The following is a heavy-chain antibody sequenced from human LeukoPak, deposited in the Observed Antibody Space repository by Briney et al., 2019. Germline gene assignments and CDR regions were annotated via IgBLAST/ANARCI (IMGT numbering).Heavy chain of an antibody. V-gene: IGHV4-59*01. D-gene: IGHD3-10*01. CDR2: INYIGST. CDR1: GGSISSYY. CDR3: ARGPITMVRGVIILDGYYMDV. J-gene: IGHJ6*03. Sequence: PSETLSLTCTVSGGSISSYYWSWIRQPPGKGLEWIGYINYIGSTNYNPSLKSRVTISVDTSKNQFSLKLSSVTAADTAVYYCARGPITMVRGVIILDGYYMDVWGKGTTVTISS.